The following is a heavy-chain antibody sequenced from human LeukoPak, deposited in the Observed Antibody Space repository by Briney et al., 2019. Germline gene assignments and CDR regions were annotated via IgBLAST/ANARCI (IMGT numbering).Heavy chain of an antibody. CDR3: ARLVDTAMVNYFDY. D-gene: IGHD5-18*01. V-gene: IGHV4-4*08. CDR1: GGSISSYY. J-gene: IGHJ4*02. Sequence: SENLSLNCTVSGGSISSYYWSWIRQRPGQGLEWIGYTYTSGSNNYNPSLKSRVTISVYTSKNQCSLKLSSVTAADTAVYYCARLVDTAMVNYFDYCGQGTLVTVSS. CDR2: TYTSGSN.